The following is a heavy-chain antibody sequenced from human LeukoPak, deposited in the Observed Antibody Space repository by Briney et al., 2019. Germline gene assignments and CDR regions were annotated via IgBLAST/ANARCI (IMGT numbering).Heavy chain of an antibody. CDR2: ISSSSSTI. D-gene: IGHD3-3*01. CDR3: ARDFLEDSY. Sequence: PGGSLRLSCSASGFTFTTYNMNWVRQAPGKGLEWVSYISSSSSTIYYADSVKGRFTISRDNAKNSLYLQMNSLRAEDTAVHYCARDFLEDSYWGQGTLVTVSS. V-gene: IGHV3-48*01. CDR1: GFTFTTYN. J-gene: IGHJ4*01.